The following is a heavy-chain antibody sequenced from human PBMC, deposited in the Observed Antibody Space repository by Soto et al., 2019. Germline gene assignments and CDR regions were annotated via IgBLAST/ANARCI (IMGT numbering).Heavy chain of an antibody. Sequence: QVQLVESEGGVVQPGRSLRLSCSASGFTFSNYSMHWVRQAPAKGLGWVAVISDDGNNNFYADSVKGRFTISRDNSRNTLYLQMNSLRPEDTAVYHCARDSSSAPFDYWGQGTLVTVSS. J-gene: IGHJ4*02. CDR1: GFTFSNYS. V-gene: IGHV3-30*04. CDR2: ISDDGNNN. CDR3: ARDSSSAPFDY. D-gene: IGHD6-6*01.